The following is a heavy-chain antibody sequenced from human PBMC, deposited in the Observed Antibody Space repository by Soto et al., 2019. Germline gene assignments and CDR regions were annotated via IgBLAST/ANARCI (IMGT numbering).Heavy chain of an antibody. Sequence: GGSLRLSCAVSGFPFGSYSMNLVRQAAGKGLEWIAYISYDSDTIQYADSVKGRFTISRDNAKNSLYLQMNSLRDEDTAVYYCPTPYYAYVWGQGTTVTVSS. CDR2: ISYDSDTI. CDR1: GFPFGSYS. J-gene: IGHJ6*02. D-gene: IGHD3-3*01. CDR3: PTPYYAYV. V-gene: IGHV3-48*02.